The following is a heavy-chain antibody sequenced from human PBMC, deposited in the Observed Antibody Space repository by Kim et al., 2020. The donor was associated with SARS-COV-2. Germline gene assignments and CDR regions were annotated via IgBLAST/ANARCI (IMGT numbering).Heavy chain of an antibody. J-gene: IGHJ3*02. Sequence: GGSLRLSCAASGFTFSSYWVSWVRQAPGKGLEWVANIKQDGSEKYYVDSVKGRFTISRDNAKNSLYLQMNSLRAEDTAVYYCARSSAAAAGLGGLRSAFDIWGQGTMVTVSS. CDR1: GFTFSSYW. D-gene: IGHD6-13*01. CDR2: IKQDGSEK. CDR3: ARSSAAAAGLGGLRSAFDI. V-gene: IGHV3-7*05.